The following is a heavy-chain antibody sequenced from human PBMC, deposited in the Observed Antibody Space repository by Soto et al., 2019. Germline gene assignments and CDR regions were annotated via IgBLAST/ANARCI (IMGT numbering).Heavy chain of an antibody. J-gene: IGHJ4*02. Sequence: GGSLRLSCAASGFSFSRHSINWVRQAPGKGLEWVSSISPTSEYIYHADSVKGRFTISRDNAKNSLYLQMDSLRADDTAVYYCARKTYYADSGFYAYWGQ. CDR1: GFSFSRHS. V-gene: IGHV3-21*01. D-gene: IGHD3-22*01. CDR2: ISPTSEYI. CDR3: ARKTYYADSGFYAY.